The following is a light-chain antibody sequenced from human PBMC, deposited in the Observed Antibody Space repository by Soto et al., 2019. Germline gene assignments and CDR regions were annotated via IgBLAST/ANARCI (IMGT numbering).Light chain of an antibody. V-gene: IGKV3-20*01. CDR1: QSISSNY. CDR2: GAS. Sequence: EIVLTQSPGTLSLSPGERATLSCRASQSISSNYLAWYQQKPGQAPRLLIYGASSRATGIPDRFSGSGSGTDFTLTISRLEPEDFPVYFCQQYGTSPRTFGQGTKLEI. CDR3: QQYGTSPRT. J-gene: IGKJ2*01.